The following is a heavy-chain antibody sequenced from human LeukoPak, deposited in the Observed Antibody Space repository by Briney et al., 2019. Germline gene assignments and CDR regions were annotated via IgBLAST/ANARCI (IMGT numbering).Heavy chain of an antibody. CDR3: SRDAYSGSARFDY. CDR1: GFTFGDCG. CDR2: IRSKVYGGTT. V-gene: IGHV3-49*03. J-gene: IGHJ4*02. Sequence: GGSLRLSCIVSGFTFGDCGMSWFRQAPGKGLEWVGFIRSKVYGGTTEYAASVKGRFTISRDDSKSIAYLQMNSLKTEDTAVYYCSRDAYSGSARFDYWGQGTLVTVSS. D-gene: IGHD5-12*01.